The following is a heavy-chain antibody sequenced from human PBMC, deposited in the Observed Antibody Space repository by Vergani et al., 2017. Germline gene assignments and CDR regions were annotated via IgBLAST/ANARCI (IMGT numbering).Heavy chain of an antibody. CDR2: IKSKTDGGTT. V-gene: IGHV3-15*01. CDR3: AEQIPAPIFGVVEGSDYMDV. D-gene: IGHD3-3*01. CDR1: GFTFINAW. J-gene: IGHJ6*03. Sequence: EVQLVESGGGLVKPGGSLRLSCAASGFTFINAWMTWVRQAPGKGLEWVGRIKSKTDGGTTYYAAPVKGKFTISRDDSKNTLYLQMNSLKTEDTAVYYCAEQIPAPIFGVVEGSDYMDVWGKGTTVTVSS.